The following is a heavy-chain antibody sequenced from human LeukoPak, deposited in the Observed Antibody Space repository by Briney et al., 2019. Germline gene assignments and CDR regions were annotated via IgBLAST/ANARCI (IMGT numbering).Heavy chain of an antibody. Sequence: PSETLSLTCSVSGGSISTYYWSWIRQPPGKGLEWVGYMYYSGSTSCDPSLKSRVSISIDTSKNQVSLKLNSVTAADTAVYYCARSYSSSGYYYYGMDVWGQGTMVTVSS. CDR2: MYYSGST. V-gene: IGHV4-59*01. CDR1: GGSISTYY. D-gene: IGHD6-6*01. CDR3: ARSYSSSGYYYYGMDV. J-gene: IGHJ6*02.